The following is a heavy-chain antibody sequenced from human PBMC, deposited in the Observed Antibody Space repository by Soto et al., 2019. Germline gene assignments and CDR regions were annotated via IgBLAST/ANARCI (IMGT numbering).Heavy chain of an antibody. J-gene: IGHJ5*02. CDR2: IDFDGRST. CDR1: GFTFSNYY. D-gene: IGHD6-13*01. V-gene: IGHV3-74*01. CDR3: ARGGSTSWLRALDL. Sequence: EVQLVESGGGLVQPGGSLRLSCAVSGFTFSNYYMQWVRQGPGKGLVYVARIDFDGRSTVHADSVKGRFTISRDNAKNTLYQQMNSLGAEDTGVYYCARGGSTSWLRALDLWGQGTLVTVSS.